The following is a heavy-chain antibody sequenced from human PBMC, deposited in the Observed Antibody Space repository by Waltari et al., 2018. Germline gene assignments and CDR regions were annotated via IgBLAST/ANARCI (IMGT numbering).Heavy chain of an antibody. D-gene: IGHD2-21*02. Sequence: QVQLVESGGGVVQPGRSLRLSCAASGFTFSSYGMHWVRQAPGKGLEGGAVISYDGSNKYYADSVKGRFTISRDNSKNTLYLQMNSLRAEDTAVYYCAKDHPPAYCGGDCYYYYYYGMDVWGQGTTVTVSS. CDR1: GFTFSSYG. CDR2: ISYDGSNK. V-gene: IGHV3-30*18. CDR3: AKDHPPAYCGGDCYYYYYYGMDV. J-gene: IGHJ6*02.